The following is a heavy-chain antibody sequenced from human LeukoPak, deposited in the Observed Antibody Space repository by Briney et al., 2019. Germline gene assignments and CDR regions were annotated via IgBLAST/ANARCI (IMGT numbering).Heavy chain of an antibody. Sequence: GGSLRLSCAASGFTFSTSWMSWVRQAPGKGLEWVANINQDESEKYYVDSVKGRFTISRDNAKNSLYLQMNSLRAEDTAVYYCARVRVSSDYGWVIWVQGATVTVSS. CDR2: INQDESEK. CDR3: ARVRVSSDYGWVI. D-gene: IGHD4-17*01. V-gene: IGHV3-7*05. J-gene: IGHJ6*02. CDR1: GFTFSTSW.